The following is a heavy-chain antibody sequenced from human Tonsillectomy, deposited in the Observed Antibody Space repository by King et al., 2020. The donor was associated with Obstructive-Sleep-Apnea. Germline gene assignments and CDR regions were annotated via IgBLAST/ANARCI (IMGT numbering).Heavy chain of an antibody. V-gene: IGHV4-39*01. D-gene: IGHD5-18*01. CDR2: IYYSGST. Sequence: QLQLQESGPGLVKPSETLSLTCTVSGGSISSSSYYWGWIRQPPGKGLEWIGSIYYSGSTYYNPSLKSRVTISVDTSKNQFSLKLSSVTAADTAVYYCARHPRRGYSYGLLGINYFDYWGQGTLVTVSS. J-gene: IGHJ4*02. CDR3: ARHPRRGYSYGLLGINYFDY. CDR1: GGSISSSSYY.